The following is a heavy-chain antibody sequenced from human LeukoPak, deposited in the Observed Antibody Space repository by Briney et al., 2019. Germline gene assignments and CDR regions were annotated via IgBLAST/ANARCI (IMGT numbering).Heavy chain of an antibody. CDR2: FDPEDGET. J-gene: IGHJ4*02. CDR1: GYTLTELS. V-gene: IGHV1-24*01. D-gene: IGHD3-22*01. Sequence: ASVTVSCKVSGYTLTELSMHWVRQAPGKGLEWMGGFDPEDGETIYAQKFQGRVTMTEDTSTDTAYMELSSLRSEDTAVYYCATLGGYDSSGYPLDYWGQGTLVTVSS. CDR3: ATLGGYDSSGYPLDY.